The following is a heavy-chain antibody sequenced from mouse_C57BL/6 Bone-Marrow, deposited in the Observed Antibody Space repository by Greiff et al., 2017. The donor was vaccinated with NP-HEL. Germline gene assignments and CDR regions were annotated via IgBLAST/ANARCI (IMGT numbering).Heavy chain of an antibody. CDR3: ARGVAFDY. Sequence: EVKLMESGGGLVQSGRSLRLSCATSGFTFSDFYMEWVRQAPGKGLEWIAASRNKANDYTTEYSASVKGRFIVSRDTSQSILYLQMKALGAEDTAIYYCARGVAFDYWGQGTTLTVSS. V-gene: IGHV7-1*01. J-gene: IGHJ2*01. CDR2: SRNKANDYTT. CDR1: GFTFSDFY.